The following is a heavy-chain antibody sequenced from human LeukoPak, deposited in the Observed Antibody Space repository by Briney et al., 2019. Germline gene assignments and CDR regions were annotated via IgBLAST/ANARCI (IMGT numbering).Heavy chain of an antibody. J-gene: IGHJ4*02. CDR2: ISAYNGNT. D-gene: IGHD3-3*01. Sequence: ASVKVSCKASGYTFTSYGISWVRQAPGQGLEWMGWISAYNGNTNYAQKLQGRVTMTTDTSTSTAYMELRSLRSDDTAVYYCARVTHLEITIFGVVNDYWGQGTLVTVSS. CDR1: GYTFTSYG. V-gene: IGHV1-18*01. CDR3: ARVTHLEITIFGVVNDY.